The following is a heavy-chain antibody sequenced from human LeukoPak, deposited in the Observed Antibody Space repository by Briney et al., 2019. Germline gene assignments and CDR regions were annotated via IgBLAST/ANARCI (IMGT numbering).Heavy chain of an antibody. Sequence: SETLSLTCTVSGGSISSSSYYWGWIRQPPGKGLEWIGSIYYSGSTYYNPSLKSRVTISVDTSMNQFSLKLSSVTAADTAVYYCARHSYYYDSSGYPDYFDYWGQGTLVTVSS. CDR1: GGSISSSSYY. D-gene: IGHD3-22*01. J-gene: IGHJ4*02. V-gene: IGHV4-39*01. CDR3: ARHSYYYDSSGYPDYFDY. CDR2: IYYSGST.